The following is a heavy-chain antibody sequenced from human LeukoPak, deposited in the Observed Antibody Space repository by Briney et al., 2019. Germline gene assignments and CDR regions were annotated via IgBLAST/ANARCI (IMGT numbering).Heavy chain of an antibody. CDR3: ARHPVIWPQYPS. V-gene: IGHV4-59*08. CDR1: GGSISGYY. Sequence: SETLSLTCTVSGGSISGYYWSWIRQLPGKGLEWIGYIFYSGSTNYNPSLKSRVTISVDTSKNQFSLKLSSVTAADTAVYYCARHPVIWPQYPSWGQGTLVTVSS. J-gene: IGHJ5*02. CDR2: IFYSGST. D-gene: IGHD5-24*01.